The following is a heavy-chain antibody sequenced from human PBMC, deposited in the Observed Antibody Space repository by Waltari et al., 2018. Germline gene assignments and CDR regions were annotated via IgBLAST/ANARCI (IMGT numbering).Heavy chain of an antibody. J-gene: IGHJ5*02. V-gene: IGHV4-34*01. Sequence: QVQLQQWGAGLLKPSDTLSLTCAVYGGSFSGYYWSWIRQPPGKGLEWIGEINHSGSTNYNPSLKSRVTISVDTSKNQFSLKLSSVTAADTAVYYCARGSKGYCSSTSCYNWFDPWGQGTLVTVSS. CDR2: INHSGST. CDR1: GGSFSGYY. D-gene: IGHD2-2*01. CDR3: ARGSKGYCSSTSCYNWFDP.